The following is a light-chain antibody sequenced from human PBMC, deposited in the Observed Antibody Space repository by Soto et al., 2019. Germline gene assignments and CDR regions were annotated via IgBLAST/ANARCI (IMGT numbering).Light chain of an antibody. CDR1: QSISGW. V-gene: IGKV1-5*03. Sequence: DVQMTQSPSTLSASVGDRVTITCRASQSISGWLASYQQRPGTAPKLMIYKASTLETGVPSRFIGGGSGTEFTLPINNLLPDEFATKYGQQYAGYSRTFGQGTKVEIK. J-gene: IGKJ1*01. CDR3: QQYAGYSRT. CDR2: KAS.